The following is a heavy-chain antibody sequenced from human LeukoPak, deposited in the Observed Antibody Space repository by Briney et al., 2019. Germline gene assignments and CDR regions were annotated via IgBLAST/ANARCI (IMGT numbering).Heavy chain of an antibody. Sequence: SETLSLTCTVSGGSICSYYWSWIRQPPGKGLEWIGYIYYSGSTNYNPSLKSRVTISVDTSKNQFSLKLSSVTAADTAVYYCARDQLERRQDYAFDIWGQGTMVTVSS. D-gene: IGHD1-1*01. CDR2: IYYSGST. J-gene: IGHJ3*02. CDR1: GGSICSYY. V-gene: IGHV4-59*12. CDR3: ARDQLERRQDYAFDI.